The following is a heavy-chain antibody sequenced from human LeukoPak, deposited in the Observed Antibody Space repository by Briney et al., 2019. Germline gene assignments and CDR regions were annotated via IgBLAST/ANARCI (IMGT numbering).Heavy chain of an antibody. Sequence: ASVKVSCKASGYTFTSYDINWVRQATGQGLEWMGWMNPNSGNTGYAQKLQGRVTMTRNTSISTAYMGLSSLRSEDTAVYYCARGGYSGYDYPNWFDPWGQGTLVTVSS. D-gene: IGHD5-12*01. CDR3: ARGGYSGYDYPNWFDP. J-gene: IGHJ5*02. CDR2: MNPNSGNT. V-gene: IGHV1-8*01. CDR1: GYTFTSYD.